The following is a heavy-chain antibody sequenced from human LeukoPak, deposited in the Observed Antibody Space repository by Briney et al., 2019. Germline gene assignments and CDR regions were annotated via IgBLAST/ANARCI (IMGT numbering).Heavy chain of an antibody. V-gene: IGHV3-49*03. Sequence: PGGSLRLSCTASGFTFGDYAMSWFRQAPGKGLEWVGFIRSKAYGGTTEYAVSVKGRFTISRDDSKSIAYLQMNSLKTEDTAVYYCTRVEEARADFDYWGQGTLVTVSS. CDR3: TRVEEARADFDY. CDR2: IRSKAYGGTT. CDR1: GFTFGDYA. J-gene: IGHJ4*02.